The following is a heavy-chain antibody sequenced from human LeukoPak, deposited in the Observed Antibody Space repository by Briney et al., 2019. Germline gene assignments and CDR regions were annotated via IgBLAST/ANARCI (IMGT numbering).Heavy chain of an antibody. CDR1: GGSISSYY. D-gene: IGHD6-19*01. V-gene: IGHV4-59*01. Sequence: SETLSLTCTVSGGSISSYYWSWIRQPPGKGLEWIGYIYYSGSTNYNPSLKSRVTISVDTSKNQFSPKLSSVTAADTAVYYCARATVAGYFDLWGRGTLVTVSS. CDR2: IYYSGST. J-gene: IGHJ2*01. CDR3: ARATVAGYFDL.